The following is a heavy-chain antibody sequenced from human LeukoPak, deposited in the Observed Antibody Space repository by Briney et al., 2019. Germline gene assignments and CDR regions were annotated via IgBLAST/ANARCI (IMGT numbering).Heavy chain of an antibody. CDR3: VRGGGADRPYGLDV. Sequence: GGSLTLSCAAFGFTFSSYWIHWVRQAPGKGPVWVLRINSDGTSTTYAGPVKGRFTISRDSAKNTVYLQMNSLRAEDTAVYYCVRGGGADRPYGLDVWGQGTTVTVSS. V-gene: IGHV3-74*01. CDR1: GFTFSSYW. CDR2: INSDGTST. J-gene: IGHJ6*02. D-gene: IGHD6-6*01.